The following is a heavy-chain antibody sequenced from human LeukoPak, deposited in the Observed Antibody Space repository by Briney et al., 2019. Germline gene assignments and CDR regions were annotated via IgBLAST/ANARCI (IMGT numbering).Heavy chain of an antibody. CDR1: GGTFSSYA. CDR2: IIPIFGTA. Sequence: SVNVSCKASGGTFSSYAISWVRQAPGQGLEWMGGIIPIFGTANYAQKFQGRVTITTDESTSTAYMELSSLRSEDTAVYYCAIQEPARGQGYYFDYWGQGTLVTVSS. CDR3: AIQEPARGQGYYFDY. V-gene: IGHV1-69*05. D-gene: IGHD1-14*01. J-gene: IGHJ4*02.